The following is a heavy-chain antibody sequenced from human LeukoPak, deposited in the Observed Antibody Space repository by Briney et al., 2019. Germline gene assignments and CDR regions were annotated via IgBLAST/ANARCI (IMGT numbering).Heavy chain of an antibody. Sequence: ASVKVSCKASGYTFTSYGISWVRQAPGQGLEWMGWISAYNGNTNYAQKLQGRVTMTTDTSTSTAYMEVRSLRSDDTAVYYCASHRPRKSYYYYYMDVWGKGTTVTVSS. CDR2: ISAYNGNT. J-gene: IGHJ6*03. CDR1: GYTFTSYG. V-gene: IGHV1-18*01. CDR3: ASHRPRKSYYYYYMDV.